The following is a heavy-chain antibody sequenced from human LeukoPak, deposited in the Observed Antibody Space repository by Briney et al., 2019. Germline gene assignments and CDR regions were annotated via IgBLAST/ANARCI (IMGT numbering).Heavy chain of an antibody. CDR2: IIYSGGAT. CDR3: AKDGLYYDGSEHVYYFDS. Sequence: GGSLRLSCAASGFTFSRSAMTWVRQGPGTGLEFVASIIYSGGATYYADSVKGRFTLSRDNSKNTLYLQMNSLRAEDTALYYCAKDGLYYDGSEHVYYFDSWGQGTLVTVSS. CDR1: GFTFSRSA. J-gene: IGHJ4*02. D-gene: IGHD3-22*01. V-gene: IGHV3-23*01.